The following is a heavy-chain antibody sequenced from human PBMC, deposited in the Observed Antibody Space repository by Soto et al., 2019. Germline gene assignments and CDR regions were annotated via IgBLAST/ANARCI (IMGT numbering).Heavy chain of an antibody. Sequence: GGSLRLSCAASGFTFTDYALSWVRQAPGKGLEWVATISGIGGSTYLADSVKGRLSISRDNSKNAVSLLMNSLRAEDTAVYFCARGSSGYISSWYYFDYWGRGTLVTVSS. V-gene: IGHV3-23*01. J-gene: IGHJ4*02. CDR1: GFTFTDYA. D-gene: IGHD6-13*01. CDR2: ISGIGGST. CDR3: ARGSSGYISSWYYFDY.